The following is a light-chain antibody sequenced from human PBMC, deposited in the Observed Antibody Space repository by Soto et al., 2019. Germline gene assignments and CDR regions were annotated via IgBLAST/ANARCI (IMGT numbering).Light chain of an antibody. CDR3: QQYGSSPGFT. CDR2: GAS. V-gene: IGKV3-20*01. Sequence: EIVLTQSPGTLSLSPGERATLSCRASHTISSSYLAWYQQKPGQAPRLLIYGASSRATGIPDRFSGSGSGTDFTLTISRLEPEDFAVYYCQQYGSSPGFTFGPGTKVDIK. J-gene: IGKJ3*01. CDR1: HTISSSY.